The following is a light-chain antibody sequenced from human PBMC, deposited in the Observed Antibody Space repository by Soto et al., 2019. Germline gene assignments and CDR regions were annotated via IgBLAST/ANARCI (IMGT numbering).Light chain of an antibody. J-gene: IGLJ1*01. CDR3: AAWDDSLNAHYV. Sequence: QSVLTQPPSASGTPGQRVTISCSGSSSNIGSNTVNWYQQLPGTAPKLLIYSNNQRPSGVRDRFSGSKSGTSASLAISGLQSEDEADYYCAAWDDSLNAHYVFGTGTKLTVL. CDR2: SNN. V-gene: IGLV1-44*01. CDR1: SSNIGSNT.